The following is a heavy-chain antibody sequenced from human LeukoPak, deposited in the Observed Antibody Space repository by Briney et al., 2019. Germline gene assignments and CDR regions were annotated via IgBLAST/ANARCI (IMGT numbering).Heavy chain of an antibody. Sequence: SETLSLTCTVSGGSISSSSYYWAWIRQPPGKGLEWIGSLYYIGSTYYNPSLKSRVTISVDTSKNQFSLKLSSVTAADTAVYYCARAIVGATDDAFDIWGQGAMVTVSS. D-gene: IGHD1-26*01. CDR2: LYYIGST. J-gene: IGHJ3*02. CDR1: GGSISSSSYY. CDR3: ARAIVGATDDAFDI. V-gene: IGHV4-39*01.